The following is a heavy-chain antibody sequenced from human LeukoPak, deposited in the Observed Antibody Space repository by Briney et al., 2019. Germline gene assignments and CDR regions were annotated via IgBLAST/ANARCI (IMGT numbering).Heavy chain of an antibody. V-gene: IGHV3-7*03. CDR2: IKQDGSEK. D-gene: IGHD3-3*01. J-gene: IGHJ3*02. Sequence: GGSLRLSCAASGFTFSSYWMSWARQAPGKGLEWVANIKQDGSEKYYVDSVKGRFTISRDNAKNSLYLQMNSLRAEDTAVYYCAREGSGYYDFWSGYYIKDAFDIWGQGTMVTVSS. CDR1: GFTFSSYW. CDR3: AREGSGYYDFWSGYYIKDAFDI.